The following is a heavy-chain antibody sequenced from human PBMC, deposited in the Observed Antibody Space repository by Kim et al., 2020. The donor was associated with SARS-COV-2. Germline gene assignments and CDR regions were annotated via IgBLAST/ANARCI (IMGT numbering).Heavy chain of an antibody. CDR3: ARSVHIAVPGMVTLDY. J-gene: IGHJ4*02. CDR1: GYTFTSYY. CDR2: INPSGGST. Sequence: ASVKVSCKASGYTFTSYYMNWVRQAPGQGLEWMGIINPSGGSTSYAQKFQGRVTMTRDTSTSTVYMELSSLRSEDTAVYYCARSVHIAVPGMVTLDYWGQGTLVTVSS. V-gene: IGHV1-46*01. D-gene: IGHD6-19*01.